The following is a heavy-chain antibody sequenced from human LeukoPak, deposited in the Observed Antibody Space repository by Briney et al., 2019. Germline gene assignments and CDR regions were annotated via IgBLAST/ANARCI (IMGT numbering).Heavy chain of an antibody. CDR1: GFTFNNYP. D-gene: IGHD4-11*01. J-gene: IGHJ6*02. V-gene: IGHV3-23*01. CDR2: ISGSGEDA. CDR3: AKVITVRRSYWYGMDV. Sequence: GGSLRLSCAASGFTFNNYPMIWVRQAPGKGLESISSISGSGEDAYYADSVKGRFTISRDNSKNTVYLQMNSLRAEDTALYYCAKVITVRRSYWYGMDVWGQGTTVTVS.